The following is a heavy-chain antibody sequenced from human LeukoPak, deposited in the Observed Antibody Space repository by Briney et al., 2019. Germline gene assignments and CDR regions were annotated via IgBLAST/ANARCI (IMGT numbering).Heavy chain of an antibody. CDR2: IWYDGSNK. V-gene: IGHV3-33*08. D-gene: IGHD6-19*01. Sequence: GGSLRLSCAASGLTVTNAWMNWVRQAPGKGLEWVAVIWYDGSNKYYADSVKGRFTISRDNSKNTLYLQMNSLRAEDTAVYYCARDSGWYGSSYFDYWGQGTLVTVSS. CDR1: GLTVTNAW. CDR3: ARDSGWYGSSYFDY. J-gene: IGHJ4*02.